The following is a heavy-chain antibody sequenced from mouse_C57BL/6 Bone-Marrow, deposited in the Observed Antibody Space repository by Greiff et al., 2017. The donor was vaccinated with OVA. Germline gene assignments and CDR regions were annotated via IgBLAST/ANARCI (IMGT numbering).Heavy chain of an antibody. CDR3: TDSSGRYFDY. Sequence: EVKLVESGGGLVQPGGSMKLSCVASGFTFSNYWMNWVRQSPEKGLEWVAQIRLKSDNYATHYAESVKGRFTISRDDSKSSVYLQINNLRAEDTGIYYCTDSSGRYFDYWGQGTTLTVSS. V-gene: IGHV6-3*01. CDR2: IRLKSDNYAT. J-gene: IGHJ2*01. CDR1: GFTFSNYW. D-gene: IGHD3-2*02.